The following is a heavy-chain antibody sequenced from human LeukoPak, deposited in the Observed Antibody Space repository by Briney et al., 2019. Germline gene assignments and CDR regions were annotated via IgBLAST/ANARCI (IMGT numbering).Heavy chain of an antibody. CDR2: IYYSGST. CDR3: ARDPHFDY. CDR1: GGSISSYY. Sequence: SETLSLTCTVSGGSISSYYWSWIRQPPGKGLEWIGYIYYSGSTNYNPSLKSRVTISVDTSKNQFSLKLSSVTAADTAVYYRARDPHFDYWGQGTLVTVSS. V-gene: IGHV4-59*01. J-gene: IGHJ4*02.